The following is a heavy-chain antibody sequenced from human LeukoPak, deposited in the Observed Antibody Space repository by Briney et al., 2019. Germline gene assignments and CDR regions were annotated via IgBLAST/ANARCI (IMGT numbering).Heavy chain of an antibody. Sequence: ASVEVSCKASGYTFTGYYMHWVRQAPGQGLEWMGWINPNSGGTNYAQKFQGRVTMTRDTSISTAYMELSRLRSDDTAVYYCARDHPVSYSYGMDVWGQGTTVTVSS. CDR2: INPNSGGT. CDR3: ARDHPVSYSYGMDV. CDR1: GYTFTGYY. J-gene: IGHJ6*02. D-gene: IGHD4-11*01. V-gene: IGHV1-2*02.